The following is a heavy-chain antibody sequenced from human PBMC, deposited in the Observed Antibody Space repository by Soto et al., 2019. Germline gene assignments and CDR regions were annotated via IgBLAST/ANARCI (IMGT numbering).Heavy chain of an antibody. J-gene: IGHJ2*01. V-gene: IGHV3-74*01. CDR2: INSDGSST. D-gene: IGHD1-26*01. CDR1: GSPSSATW. CDR3: ARGGSLNWYFDL. Sequence: EVQLVESGGGLVRPGGSLSPPVQAPGSPSSATWRPWAGQAPGRGLVWVSRINSDGSSTSYADSVKGRFTISRDNAKNTLYLQMNSLRAEDTAVYYCARGGSLNWYFDLWGRGTLVTVSS.